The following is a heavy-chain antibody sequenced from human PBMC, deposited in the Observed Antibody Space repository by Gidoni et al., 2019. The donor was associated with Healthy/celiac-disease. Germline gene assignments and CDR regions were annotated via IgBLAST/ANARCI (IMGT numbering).Heavy chain of an antibody. D-gene: IGHD1-26*01. CDR2: IRSKANSYAT. J-gene: IGHJ4*02. V-gene: IGHV3-73*02. Sequence: EVQLVESGGGLVQPGGALKLSCAASGFTCSGSARHWVRQASGKGLEWVGRIRSKANSYATAYAASVKGRFTISRDDSKNTAYLQMNSLKTEDTAVYYCTTWGPTPGGIGSLIDYWGQGTLVTVSS. CDR1: GFTCSGSA. CDR3: TTWGPTPGGIGSLIDY.